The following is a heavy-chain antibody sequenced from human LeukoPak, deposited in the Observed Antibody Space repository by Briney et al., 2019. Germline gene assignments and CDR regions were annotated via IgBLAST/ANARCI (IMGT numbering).Heavy chain of an antibody. Sequence: GGSLRLSCAASGFTFSSFSMHWVRQAPGKGLESVSAISSNGGSTYYANSVKGRFTISRDNAKNSLYLQMNSLRDEDTAAYYCGREGTWSCDYWGQGTLVTVSS. V-gene: IGHV3-64*01. D-gene: IGHD1-26*01. J-gene: IGHJ4*02. CDR3: GREGTWSCDY. CDR2: ISSNGGST. CDR1: GFTFSSFS.